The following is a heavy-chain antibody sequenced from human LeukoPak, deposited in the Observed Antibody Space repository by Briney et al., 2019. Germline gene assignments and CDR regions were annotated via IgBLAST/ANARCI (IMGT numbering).Heavy chain of an antibody. CDR3: ARDSTVTTFRYWYFDL. CDR2: INTYTGNP. J-gene: IGHJ2*01. D-gene: IGHD4-11*01. Sequence: ASVKVSCKASGYTFTSYAMNWVRQAPGQGLEWMGWINTYTGNPTYAQGFTGRFVFSLDTSVSTAYLQISSLKAEDTAVYYCARDSTVTTFRYWYFDLWGRGTLVTVSS. CDR1: GYTFTSYA. V-gene: IGHV7-4-1*02.